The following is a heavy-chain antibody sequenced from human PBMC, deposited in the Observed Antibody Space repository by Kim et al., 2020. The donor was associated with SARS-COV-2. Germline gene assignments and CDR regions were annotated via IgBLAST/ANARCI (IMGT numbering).Heavy chain of an antibody. J-gene: IGHJ6*02. D-gene: IGHD3-22*01. CDR2: ISSSSSTI. CDR1: GFTFSSYS. V-gene: IGHV3-48*02. Sequence: GGSLRLSCVASGFTFSSYSMNWVRQAPGKGLEWVSYISSSSSTIYYADSVKGRFTISRDNAKNSLYLQMNSLRDEDTAVYYCAKGGDSSGYYFAHYGMDVWGQGTTVTVSS. CDR3: AKGGDSSGYYFAHYGMDV.